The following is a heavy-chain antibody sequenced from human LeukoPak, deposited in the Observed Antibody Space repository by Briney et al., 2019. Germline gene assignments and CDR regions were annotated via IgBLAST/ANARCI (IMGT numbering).Heavy chain of an antibody. CDR1: GGSFSGYY. V-gene: IGHV4-34*01. CDR3: ARGLWYYDSSNYFDY. CDR2: INHSGST. D-gene: IGHD3-22*01. J-gene: IGHJ4*02. Sequence: SETLSLTCAVYGGSFSGYYGSWIRQPPGKGLEWIGEINHSGSTNYNPSLKSRVTISVDTSKNQFSLKQSSVTAADTAVYYCARGLWYYDSSNYFDYWAREPWSPSPQ.